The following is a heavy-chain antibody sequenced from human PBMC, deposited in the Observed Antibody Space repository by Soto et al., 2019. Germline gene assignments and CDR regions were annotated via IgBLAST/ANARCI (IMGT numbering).Heavy chain of an antibody. Sequence: ASVKVSCKASGYTFTNYGISWVRQAPGQGLEWMGWINVYNGNTKYAQKVQGRVTMTTDTSTSTAYMELRSLRSDDTAVYYCARGVGSGSYDNQYNWLDPWGQGTLVTVSS. CDR2: INVYNGNT. CDR1: GYTFTNYG. D-gene: IGHD3-10*01. CDR3: ARGVGSGSYDNQYNWLDP. V-gene: IGHV1-18*01. J-gene: IGHJ5*02.